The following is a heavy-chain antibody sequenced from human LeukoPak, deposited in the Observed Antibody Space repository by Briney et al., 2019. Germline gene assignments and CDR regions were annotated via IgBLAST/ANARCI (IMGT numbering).Heavy chain of an antibody. Sequence: GGSLRLSCAGSGFTFRFYAMTWVRQAPGKGLEWVSGISGDASVSKDADSVKGRFNISRDNSKNTLCLQLNSLRVEDTAIYYCAKAYSSSLYGDAFHIWGQGTMVTASP. D-gene: IGHD6-13*01. CDR1: GFTFRFYA. CDR2: ISGDASVS. J-gene: IGHJ3*02. V-gene: IGHV3-23*01. CDR3: AKAYSSSLYGDAFHI.